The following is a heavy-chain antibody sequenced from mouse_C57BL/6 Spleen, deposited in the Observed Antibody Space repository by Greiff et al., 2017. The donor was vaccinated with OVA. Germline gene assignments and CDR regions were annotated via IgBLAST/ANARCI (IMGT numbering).Heavy chain of an antibody. Sequence: VQLQQSGAELVRPGASVKLSCTASGFNIKDYYMHWVKQRPEQGLEWIGRFDPEAGGTEYAPKFKGKAPMSADTSYNTAYLQLRSLTSEATAVYYCTTSLYDDDEGCAMCYWGQGTSVTVSS. D-gene: IGHD2-4*01. V-gene: IGHV14-1*01. CDR1: GFNIKDYY. J-gene: IGHJ4*01. CDR2: FDPEAGGT. CDR3: TTSLYDDDEGCAMCY.